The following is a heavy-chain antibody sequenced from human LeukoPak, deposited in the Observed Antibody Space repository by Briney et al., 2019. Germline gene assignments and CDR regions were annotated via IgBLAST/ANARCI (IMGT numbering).Heavy chain of an antibody. D-gene: IGHD3-22*01. CDR1: GASISSYY. V-gene: IGHV4-59*08. Sequence: SETLSLTCTVSGASISSYYWSWIRQPPGKGLEWIGYIYYSGSTNYNPSLKSRLSISIDTSKNQFSLKLSSVTAADTAVYYCARHSLYYYDSSGYSPHAFDIWGQGTMVTVSS. CDR2: IYYSGST. J-gene: IGHJ3*02. CDR3: ARHSLYYYDSSGYSPHAFDI.